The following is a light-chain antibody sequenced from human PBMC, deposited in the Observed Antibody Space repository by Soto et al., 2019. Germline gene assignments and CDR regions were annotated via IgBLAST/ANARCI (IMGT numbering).Light chain of an antibody. J-gene: IGLJ2*01. Sequence: YELTQPPSVSVSPGQTASITCSGDKLGDKYACWYQQKPGQSPMLVIYQDSKRPSGIPERFSGSNSGNTATLTISGTQAMDEADYYCQAWDSSTAWVFGGGTKVTVL. V-gene: IGLV3-1*01. CDR2: QDS. CDR3: QAWDSSTAWV. CDR1: KLGDKY.